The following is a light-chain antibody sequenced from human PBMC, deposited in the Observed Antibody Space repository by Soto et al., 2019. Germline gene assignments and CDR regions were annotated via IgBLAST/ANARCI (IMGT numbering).Light chain of an antibody. CDR2: DVS. V-gene: IGKV1-33*01. Sequence: DIQMTQSPSSLSASVGDRVTITCQASQDISNYLNWYQQKPGKAPKILIYDVSVLEAGVPSRFSGGGSGTHFTLTISSLQAEDAATYHCQQFDNLPLTFAGGTKVEIK. CDR3: QQFDNLPLT. CDR1: QDISNY. J-gene: IGKJ4*01.